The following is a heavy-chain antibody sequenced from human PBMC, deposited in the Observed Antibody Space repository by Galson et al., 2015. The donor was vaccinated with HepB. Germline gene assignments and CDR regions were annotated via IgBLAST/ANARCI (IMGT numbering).Heavy chain of an antibody. J-gene: IGHJ4*02. CDR3: AKELSTGVTGTSFY. Sequence: SLRLSCAASGFTFSSYGMHWVRQAPGKGLEWVAFIRYAGRNKYYADSVKGRFTISRDNSKNTVYLQVNSLRGEDTAVYYCAKELSTGVTGTSFYWGQGTLVTVSS. CDR1: GFTFSSYG. D-gene: IGHD6-19*01. V-gene: IGHV3-30*02. CDR2: IRYAGRNK.